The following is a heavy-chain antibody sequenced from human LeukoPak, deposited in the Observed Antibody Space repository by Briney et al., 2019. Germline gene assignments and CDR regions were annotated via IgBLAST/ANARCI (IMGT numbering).Heavy chain of an antibody. J-gene: IGHJ4*02. V-gene: IGHV4-59*08. CDR1: GGSISRYY. Sequence: SETLSPTCTVSGGSISRYYWSWIRQPPGKGLEWIGYISYTGSTTYNSSLKSRVTISLDTSQNQFSLKLSSVTAADTAVYYCAKAPWLSHFFDSWGQGTLVTVAS. CDR3: AKAPWLSHFFDS. CDR2: ISYTGST. D-gene: IGHD5-24*01.